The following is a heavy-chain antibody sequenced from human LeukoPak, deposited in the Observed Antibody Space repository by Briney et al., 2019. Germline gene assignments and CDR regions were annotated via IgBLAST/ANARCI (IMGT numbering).Heavy chain of an antibody. Sequence: ASVRVSCKASGYTFTDYYMHWVRQAPGQGLEWMGWINPNSGGTNYAQKFQGRVTMTRDTSISTAYMELSRLISDDAAVYYCARDCAGDCYSHFQHWGQGTLVAVSS. CDR2: INPNSGGT. CDR1: GYTFTDYY. V-gene: IGHV1-2*02. D-gene: IGHD2-21*02. CDR3: ARDCAGDCYSHFQH. J-gene: IGHJ1*01.